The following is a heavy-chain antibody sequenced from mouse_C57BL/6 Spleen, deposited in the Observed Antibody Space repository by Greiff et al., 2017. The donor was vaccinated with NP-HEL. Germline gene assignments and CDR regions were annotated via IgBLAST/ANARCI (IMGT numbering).Heavy chain of an antibody. CDR1: GFSFNTYA. CDR2: IRRKRNNYAT. V-gene: IGHV10-1*01. CDR3: VRQSNYYFDY. D-gene: IGHD2-5*01. J-gene: IGHJ2*01. Sequence: EVQLVESGGGLVQPKGSLKLSCAASGFSFNTYAMNWVRQAPGKGLEWVARIRRKRNNYATYYADSVKDRFTISRDDSESMLYLRMNNLKTEGTAMYYFVRQSNYYFDYWGQGTTLTVSS.